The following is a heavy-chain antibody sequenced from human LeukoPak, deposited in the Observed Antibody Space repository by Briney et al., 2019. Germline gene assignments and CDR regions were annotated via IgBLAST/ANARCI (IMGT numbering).Heavy chain of an antibody. Sequence: SETLSLTCAVYGGSFSGYYWSWLRQPPGKGLEWIGEINHSGSTNYNPSLKSRVTISVDTSKNQFSLQLNSVTPEDTAVYYCARVLRKAPYGDGGYFYFFMDVWGKGTTVTVSS. CDR1: GGSFSGYY. CDR3: ARVLRKAPYGDGGYFYFFMDV. J-gene: IGHJ6*03. D-gene: IGHD4-17*01. V-gene: IGHV4-34*01. CDR2: INHSGST.